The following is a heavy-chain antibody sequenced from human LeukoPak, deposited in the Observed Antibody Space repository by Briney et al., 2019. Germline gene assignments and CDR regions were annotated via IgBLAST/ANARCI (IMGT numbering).Heavy chain of an antibody. Sequence: SETLSLTCAVSGYSISNGYYWGWIRQPPGKGLEGIGSIYHSGGTYYNPSLNSRVTISVDTSKHQFSLNLSSVTAADTAVYYCARAIVVVVAATPFDYWGQGTLVTVSS. V-gene: IGHV4-38-2*01. J-gene: IGHJ4*02. CDR2: IYHSGGT. CDR3: ARAIVVVVAATPFDY. CDR1: GYSISNGYY. D-gene: IGHD2-15*01.